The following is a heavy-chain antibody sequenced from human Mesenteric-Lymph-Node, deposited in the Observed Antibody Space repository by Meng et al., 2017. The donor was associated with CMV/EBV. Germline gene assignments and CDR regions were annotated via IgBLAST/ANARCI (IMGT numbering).Heavy chain of an antibody. V-gene: IGHV4-34*01. CDR1: GSY. CDR3: ARLATWNYDYVWGSYRQLKDY. D-gene: IGHD3-16*02. J-gene: IGHJ4*02. CDR2: INHSGIT. Sequence: GSYWSWFPQPPGNGLEWIGEINHSGITNYTPSLKSRVTISVDTSKNQFSLKLSSVTAADTAVYYCARLATWNYDYVWGSYRQLKDYWGQGTLVTVSS.